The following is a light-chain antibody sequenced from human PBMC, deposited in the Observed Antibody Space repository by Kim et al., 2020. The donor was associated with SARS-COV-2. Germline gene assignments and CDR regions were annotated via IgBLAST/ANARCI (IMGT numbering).Light chain of an antibody. Sequence: QSVLTQPPSLSGTPGQRVTISCTGSVPNVETNTVQWYQQVPGTAPKLLIYSNTQRPSGVPDRFSGSKSGTSASLAISGLQSGDEADYYCAAWDDSLNGVVFGGGTQLTVL. CDR1: VPNVETNT. V-gene: IGLV1-44*01. CDR2: SNT. CDR3: AAWDDSLNGVV. J-gene: IGLJ2*01.